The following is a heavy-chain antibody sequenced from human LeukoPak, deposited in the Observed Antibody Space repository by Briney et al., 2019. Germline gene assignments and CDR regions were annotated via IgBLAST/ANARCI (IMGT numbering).Heavy chain of an antibody. V-gene: IGHV3-53*01. Sequence: PGGSLRLSCAASGFTFSSNYMSWVRQAPGKGLEWVSVIYSDGSTYSADSVKGRFTISRDNSKNTLYLQINSLRAEDTAVYYCARGIAAAGTALYNWGQGTLLTVSS. CDR1: GFTFSSNY. D-gene: IGHD6-13*01. CDR3: ARGIAAAGTALYN. J-gene: IGHJ4*02. CDR2: IYSDGST.